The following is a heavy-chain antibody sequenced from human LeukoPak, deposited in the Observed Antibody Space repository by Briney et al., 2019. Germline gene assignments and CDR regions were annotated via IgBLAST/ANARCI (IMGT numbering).Heavy chain of an antibody. Sequence: GGSRRLSCAASGLTFTGYGMNGCGQAPGKGLEGFSYIIMGGNTNDYADSVKGRFPISSDNDKNSLFLPMTSLRAGATAAHYCAKMVIAASVFDCWGQGTLVTVSS. J-gene: IGHJ4*02. CDR2: IIMGGNTN. CDR3: AKMVIAASVFDC. CDR1: GLTFTGYG. D-gene: IGHD6-13*01. V-gene: IGHV3-48*03.